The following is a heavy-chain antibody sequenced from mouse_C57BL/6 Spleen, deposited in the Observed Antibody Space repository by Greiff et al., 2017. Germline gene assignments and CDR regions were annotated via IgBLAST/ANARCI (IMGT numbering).Heavy chain of an antibody. Sequence: VQLQQSGAELVKPGASVKLSCTASGFNINDYYMHWVKQRTEQGLEWIGRIDPEDGETKYDQKFPGKAPLTADTSSNTAYLLLSSLTSYDAAVYYCARVDGYYFDYGGKGTTLTVSS. D-gene: IGHD2-3*01. CDR2: IDPEDGET. CDR1: GFNINDYY. CDR3: ARVDGYYFDY. V-gene: IGHV14-2*01. J-gene: IGHJ2*01.